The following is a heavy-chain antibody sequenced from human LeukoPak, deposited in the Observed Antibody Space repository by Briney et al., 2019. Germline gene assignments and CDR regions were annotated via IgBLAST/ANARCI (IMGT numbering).Heavy chain of an antibody. D-gene: IGHD6-19*01. V-gene: IGHV3-23*01. CDR2: ISGSGGST. J-gene: IGHJ4*02. CDR1: GFTFSSYG. Sequence: GGSLRLSCAPSGFTFSSYGMIWVRQAPGKGLEWVSAISGSGGSTYYADSVKGRFTISRDNSKNTLYLQMNSVRAEDTAVYYCAKDYGIAVDGTAHDYWGQGTLVTVSS. CDR3: AKDYGIAVDGTAHDY.